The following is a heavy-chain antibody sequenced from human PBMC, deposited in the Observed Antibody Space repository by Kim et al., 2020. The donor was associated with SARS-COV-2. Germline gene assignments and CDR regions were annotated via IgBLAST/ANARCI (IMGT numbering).Heavy chain of an antibody. J-gene: IGHJ4*02. D-gene: IGHD1-1*01. CDR2: ITSDGSTT. V-gene: IGHV3-33*05. CDR1: GFTFNTYG. CDR3: ARENNDGVDY. Sequence: GGSLRLSCAASGFTFNTYGMHWVRQAPGKGLEWVALITSDGSTTYYGDSVRGRFTISRDNARNTVYLQMRSLRADDTAVYYCARENNDGVDYRGQGTLVT.